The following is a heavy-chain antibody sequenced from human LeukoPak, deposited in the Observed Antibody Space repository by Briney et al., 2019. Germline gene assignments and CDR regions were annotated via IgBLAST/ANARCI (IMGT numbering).Heavy chain of an antibody. J-gene: IGHJ2*01. V-gene: IGHV3-74*01. Sequence: PGGSLRLSCEASGFIFNTYWIHWVRRAPGKGLVWVSRVNEDGSETNYADSVKGRLTISRDNAKNKVYLEMNSLRAEDTAVYYCARAKPADFDLWGRGTLLTVSS. CDR1: GFIFNTYW. CDR2: VNEDGSET. CDR3: ARAKPADFDL.